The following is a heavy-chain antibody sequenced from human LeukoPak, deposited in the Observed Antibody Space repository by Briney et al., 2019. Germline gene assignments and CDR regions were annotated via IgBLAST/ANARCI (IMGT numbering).Heavy chain of an antibody. CDR1: GLSFSGYY. J-gene: IGHJ4*02. D-gene: IGHD3-10*01. CDR2: INHSGST. CDR3: ARGARSGSGIQAVDY. V-gene: IGHV4-34*01. Sequence: SETLSLTCAVYGLSFSGYYLSWIRQPPGKGLEWIGEINHSGSTNYNPSFKRRVTIPVDTSKTKSSLKLRCVAAADTAVYYCARGARSGSGIQAVDYWGQGTLVTVSS.